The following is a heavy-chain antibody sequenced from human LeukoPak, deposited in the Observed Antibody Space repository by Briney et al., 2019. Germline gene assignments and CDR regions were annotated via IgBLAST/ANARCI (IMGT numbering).Heavy chain of an antibody. J-gene: IGHJ4*02. Sequence: SETLSLTCTVSGDSIDSVGYYWAWIRQPPGKGLEWIGSIFSSGSTYYNPSLRSRVTISVDTSKNQFSLKLNSVTAADTAVYYCARQHSSTWYVVGYFDYWGRGTLVTVSS. CDR2: IFSSGST. V-gene: IGHV4-39*01. D-gene: IGHD6-13*01. CDR3: ARQHSSTWYVVGYFDY. CDR1: GDSIDSVGYY.